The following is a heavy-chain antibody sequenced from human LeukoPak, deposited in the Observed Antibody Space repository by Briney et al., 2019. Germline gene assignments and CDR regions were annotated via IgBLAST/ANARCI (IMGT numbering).Heavy chain of an antibody. V-gene: IGHV3-48*01. CDR1: GFSFSSYS. J-gene: IGHJ4*02. CDR3: ARVTISGSYYPDY. Sequence: GGSLRLSCAASGFSFSSYSMTWVRQAPGKGLEWVSYISVSGSILYYADSVKGRFTIPRDNAKSSLFLQMSSLRAEDTAVYYCARVTISGSYYPDYWGQGTLVTVSS. CDR2: ISVSGSIL. D-gene: IGHD3-10*01.